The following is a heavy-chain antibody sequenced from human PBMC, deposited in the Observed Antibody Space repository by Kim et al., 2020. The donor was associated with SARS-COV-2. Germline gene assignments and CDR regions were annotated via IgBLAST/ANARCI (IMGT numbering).Heavy chain of an antibody. D-gene: IGHD4-17*01. V-gene: IGHV1-2*06. CDR1: GYTFTGYY. J-gene: IGHJ4*02. CDR3: ARSSFYGDYVYDY. Sequence: ASVKVSCKASGYTFTGYYMHWVRQAPGQGLEWMGRINPNSGGTNYAQKFQGRVTMTRDTSISTAYMELSRLRSDDTAVYYCARSSFYGDYVYDYWGQGTLVTVSS. CDR2: INPNSGGT.